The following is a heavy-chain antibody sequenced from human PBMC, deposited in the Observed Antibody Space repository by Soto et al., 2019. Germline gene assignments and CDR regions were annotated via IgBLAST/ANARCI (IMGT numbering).Heavy chain of an antibody. CDR3: AAASYLTVTDAFDI. CDR1: GGSISSYY. Sequence: SETLSLTCTVSGGSISSYYWSWIRQPPGKGLEWIGYIYYSGSTNYNPSLKSRVTISVDTSKNQFSLKLSSVTAADTAVYYCAAASYLTVTDAFDIWGQGTMVTVSS. D-gene: IGHD4-17*01. CDR2: IYYSGST. J-gene: IGHJ3*02. V-gene: IGHV4-59*08.